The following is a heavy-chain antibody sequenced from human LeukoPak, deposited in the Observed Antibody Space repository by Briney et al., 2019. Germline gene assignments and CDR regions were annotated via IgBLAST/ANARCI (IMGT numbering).Heavy chain of an antibody. CDR3: ATGHSYGYDY. J-gene: IGHJ4*02. D-gene: IGHD5-18*01. Sequence: PGGSLRLSCAASGLTYTDFWMHWVRQAPGKGLEWVSLIKNVGSVTRYADSVKGRFIISRDDAMNTLDLQMNSLKVDDTAVYYCATGHSYGYDYWGQGILVTVSS. CDR2: IKNVGSVT. CDR1: GLTYTDFW. V-gene: IGHV3-74*01.